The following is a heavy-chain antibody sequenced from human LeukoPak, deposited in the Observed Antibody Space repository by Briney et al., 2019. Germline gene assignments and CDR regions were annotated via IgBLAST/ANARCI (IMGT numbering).Heavy chain of an antibody. Sequence: GGSLRLSCAASGFTFSNDWMNWVRQAPGKGLEWVGRIKSKIDGGTTDYAAPVKGRFTISRDDSKNTLYLQMNSLKTEGTAVYYCTTATKSGTYSRGYWGQGTLVTVSS. CDR1: GFTFSNDW. V-gene: IGHV3-15*01. D-gene: IGHD1-26*01. J-gene: IGHJ4*02. CDR3: TTATKSGTYSRGY. CDR2: IKSKIDGGTT.